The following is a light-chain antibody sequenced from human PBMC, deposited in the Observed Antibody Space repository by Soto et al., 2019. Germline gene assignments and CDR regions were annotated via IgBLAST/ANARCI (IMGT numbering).Light chain of an antibody. V-gene: IGKV1-9*01. J-gene: IGKJ1*01. CDR3: QQVDSYPRT. Sequence: IQLTQSPSSLSASVGDRVTVTCRASQGIGTYLVWYQQKSGKAPTVLIYASSTLQTGVPSGFSGSGSGTDFSLTISSLHPEDVATYYCQQVDSYPRTFGQGTKVDIK. CDR1: QGIGTY. CDR2: ASS.